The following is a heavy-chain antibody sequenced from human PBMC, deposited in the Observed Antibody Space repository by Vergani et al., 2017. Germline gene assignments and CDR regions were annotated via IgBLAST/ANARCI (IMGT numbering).Heavy chain of an antibody. D-gene: IGHD4-23*01. J-gene: IGHJ4*02. Sequence: QVQLVESGGGVVQPGRSLRLSCAASGFTFNQYGMHWVRQAPGKGLEWVAVTWYDGNNKQYADSVKGRFTISRDNSKSTMYLQMNSLRDEDTAVYYCAKDRYGGNSMDYFDYWGQGTLVTVSS. V-gene: IGHV3-33*06. CDR1: GFTFNQYG. CDR2: TWYDGNNK. CDR3: AKDRYGGNSMDYFDY.